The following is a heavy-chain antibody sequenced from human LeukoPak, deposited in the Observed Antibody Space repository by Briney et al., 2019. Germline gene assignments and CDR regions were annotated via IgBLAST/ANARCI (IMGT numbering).Heavy chain of an antibody. D-gene: IGHD3-22*01. CDR1: GGSFSGYY. CDR2: INHSGST. CDR3: ARHSPTFGYYYDSSGYVDY. Sequence: SETLSLTCAVYGGSFSGYYWSWIRQPPGKGLEWIGAINHSGSTNYNPSLKSRVTISVDTSKNQFSLKLSSVTAADTAVYYCARHSPTFGYYYDSSGYVDYWGQGTLVTVSS. V-gene: IGHV4-34*01. J-gene: IGHJ4*02.